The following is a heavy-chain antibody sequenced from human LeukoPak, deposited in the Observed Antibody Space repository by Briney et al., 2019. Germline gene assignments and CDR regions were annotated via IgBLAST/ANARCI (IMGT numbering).Heavy chain of an antibody. D-gene: IGHD6-19*01. CDR3: ARVQGSSGPGIFEY. Sequence: GSLILSCAASGFTFSNYWMSWVRQAPGKGLEWVANIKQDGSENFYVDSVKGRFTISRDNAKKSLYLQMNSLRVEDTAVYYCARVQGSSGPGIFEYWGQGTLVTVSS. J-gene: IGHJ4*02. CDR1: GFTFSNYW. V-gene: IGHV3-7*01. CDR2: IKQDGSEN.